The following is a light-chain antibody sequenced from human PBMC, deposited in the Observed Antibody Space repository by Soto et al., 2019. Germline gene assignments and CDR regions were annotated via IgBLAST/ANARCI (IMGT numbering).Light chain of an antibody. V-gene: IGKV1-17*01. J-gene: IGKJ1*01. CDR1: QGIGYE. Sequence: DIPMTQSPSSLSASVGDRVTITCRASQGIGYELGRYQQKPGKAPERLIYDASNLQGGVPSRFSGSGSGTEFTLTISSLQPEDFVTYYCLQHNTYPWTFGQGTKVEIK. CDR3: LQHNTYPWT. CDR2: DAS.